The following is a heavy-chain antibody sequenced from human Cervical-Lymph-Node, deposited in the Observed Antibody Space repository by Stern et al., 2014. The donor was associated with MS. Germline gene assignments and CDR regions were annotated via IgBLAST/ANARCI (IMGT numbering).Heavy chain of an antibody. J-gene: IGHJ4*02. CDR3: ARDIRPSYTVVATSGLDY. CDR2: IKVDSGNT. V-gene: IGHV1-3*01. D-gene: IGHD2-21*02. CDR1: GYDFVSDD. Sequence: QVQLVQSGAEVKKPWASVKVSCKASGYDFVSDDMHWVRQAPGQRLEWVGGIKVDSGNTQYSQNFRGRVTITRDSSANTAYLELSSLRSEDTAVYYCARDIRPSYTVVATSGLDYWGQGTLVTVSS.